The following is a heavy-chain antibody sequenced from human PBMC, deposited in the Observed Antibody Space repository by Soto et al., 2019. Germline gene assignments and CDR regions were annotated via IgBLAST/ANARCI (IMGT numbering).Heavy chain of an antibody. V-gene: IGHV3-7*04. J-gene: IGHJ4*02. Sequence: EVQLVESGGGLVQPGGSLRLSCAASGFTFSSIWMSWVRQAPGKGLEWVANIKQDGSEKYYVDSVKGRFTISRDNAKNSLYLDMNSLRAEDTAVYYCARSKYVGYWGQGTLVTVSS. D-gene: IGHD1-26*01. CDR3: ARSKYVGY. CDR1: GFTFSSIW. CDR2: IKQDGSEK.